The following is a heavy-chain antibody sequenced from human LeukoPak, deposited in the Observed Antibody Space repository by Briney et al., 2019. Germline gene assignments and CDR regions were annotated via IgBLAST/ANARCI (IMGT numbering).Heavy chain of an antibody. CDR3: ARQPVLGVFPHLGWLDP. J-gene: IGHJ5*02. CDR2: IYYTGST. Sequence: SETLSLTCTVSGVSISSGSYYWAWIRQPPGKGLEWIGSIYYTGSTYYNPPLKSRVTISVDTSKNQFSLNLSSVTAADTSVYYCARQPVLGVFPHLGWLDPWGQGTLVTVSS. CDR1: GVSISSGSYY. D-gene: IGHD3-16*01. V-gene: IGHV4-39*01.